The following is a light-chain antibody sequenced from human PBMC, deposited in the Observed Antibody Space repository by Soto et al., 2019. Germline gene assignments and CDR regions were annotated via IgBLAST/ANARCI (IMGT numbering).Light chain of an antibody. V-gene: IGLV2-14*03. Sequence: QSVLTQPASVSGSPGQSITISCTGTSSDVGGYNYVSWYQHHPGKAPKLIIYDVSNRPSGGSIRFSGSKSDNTGSLTISGLQPEDEADYHCSSYTTSNTRQIVFGTGXXVX. CDR3: SSYTTSNTRQIV. J-gene: IGLJ1*01. CDR2: DVS. CDR1: SSDVGGYNY.